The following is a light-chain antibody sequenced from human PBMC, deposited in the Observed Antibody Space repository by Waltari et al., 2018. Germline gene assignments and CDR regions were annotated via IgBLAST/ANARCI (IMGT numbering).Light chain of an antibody. J-gene: IGKJ2*01. CDR1: QSVSRS. V-gene: IGKV3-11*01. CDR2: DAS. CDR3: QQRSSLPLYT. Sequence: EVVLTQSPATLSLFPGERAILSCRASQSVSRSLAWYQQKPGLAPRLLIYDASNRATGIPARFSGSGSGTDFTLTISSLEPEDFAVYYCQQRSSLPLYTFGQGTKVEI.